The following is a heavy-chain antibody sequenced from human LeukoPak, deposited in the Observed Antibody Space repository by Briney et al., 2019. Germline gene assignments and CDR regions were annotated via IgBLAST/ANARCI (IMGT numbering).Heavy chain of an antibody. CDR1: GGSFSGYY. CDR2: VNHSGST. CDR3: ARVRRSADRRWLGRINWFDP. V-gene: IGHV4-34*01. J-gene: IGHJ5*02. Sequence: SETLSLTCAVYGGSFSGYYWSWIRQPPGKGLEWIGEVNHSGSTNYNPSLKSRVTISVDTSKNQFSLKLSSVTAADTAVYYCARVRRSADRRWLGRINWFDPWGQGTLVTVSS. D-gene: IGHD6-19*01.